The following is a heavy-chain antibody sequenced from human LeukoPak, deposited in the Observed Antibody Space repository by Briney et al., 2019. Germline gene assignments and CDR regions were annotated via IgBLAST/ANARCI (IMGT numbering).Heavy chain of an antibody. J-gene: IGHJ4*02. CDR1: VFTFSDYY. V-gene: IGHV3-11*05. CDR3: ARGSPPGD. CDR2: ISSSSGFT. D-gene: IGHD3-16*01. Sequence: PGGSLRLSCAASVFTFSDYYMTWIRRAPGKGLEWVSYISSSSGFTKYADSVRGRFTISRDNAKNSLYLQMNTLRVDDTAVYYCARGSPPGDWGQGTLVTVSS.